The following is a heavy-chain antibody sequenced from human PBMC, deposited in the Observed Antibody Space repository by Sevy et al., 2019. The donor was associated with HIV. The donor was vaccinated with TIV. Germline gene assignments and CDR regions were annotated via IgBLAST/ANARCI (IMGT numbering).Heavy chain of an antibody. CDR3: ARDNATVSRRGLRYYYYGTDV. CDR2: INEDGTEK. J-gene: IGHJ6*02. CDR1: GFTFSTYW. Sequence: GGSLRLSCAASGFTFSTYWMSWFRQAPGKGLEWVANINEDGTEKFYVDSAKGRFTMSRDNAKNSLYLQMNSLRAEDAAVYYCARDNATVSRRGLRYYYYGTDVWGQGTTVTVSS. V-gene: IGHV3-7*01. D-gene: IGHD2-2*01.